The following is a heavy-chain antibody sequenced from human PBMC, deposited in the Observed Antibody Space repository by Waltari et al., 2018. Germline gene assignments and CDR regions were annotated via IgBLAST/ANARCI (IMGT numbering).Heavy chain of an antibody. CDR3: ARGQSSGAPDY. CDR1: GFTFDTYA. CDR2: ISSNGGNT. J-gene: IGHJ4*02. D-gene: IGHD3-10*01. V-gene: IGHV3-64*01. Sequence: EVQLVASGGGLVEPGGSLRLSCAASGFTFDTYALHWVRQAPGKGLEYVSAISSNGGNTYYANSVKGRCTISRDNSKNTLYLQMGSLRAEDMAVYYCARGQSSGAPDYWGQGTLVTVSS.